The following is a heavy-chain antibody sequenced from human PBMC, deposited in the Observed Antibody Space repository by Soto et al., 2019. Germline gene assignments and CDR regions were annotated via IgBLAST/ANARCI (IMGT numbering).Heavy chain of an antibody. CDR2: IRRDNGDT. CDR1: GYGFTGFG. D-gene: IGHD3-16*01. J-gene: IGHJ4*02. V-gene: IGHV1-18*04. Sequence: ASVKVSCKASGYGFTGFGIHWVRQAPGQGLEWMGWIRRDNGDTNYAEKFQGRVTMTSDTSTTTAYMELRSLRSDDTAVYFCARRFFSDFWIKYYDFDYRGQGTQVTVSS. CDR3: ARRFFSDFWIKYYDFDY.